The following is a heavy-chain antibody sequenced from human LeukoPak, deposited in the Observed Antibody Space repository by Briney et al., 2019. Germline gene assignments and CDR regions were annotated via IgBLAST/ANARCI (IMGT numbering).Heavy chain of an antibody. Sequence: SETLSLTCSVSGGSISSYYWSWIRQPPGKGLEWIGHIYGSGSTNYNPSLKSRVTLSVDTSKNQFSLKLSSVTAADTAVYYCAREGTSGTHLNWFDPWGQGTLVTVSS. D-gene: IGHD1-1*01. CDR3: AREGTSGTHLNWFDP. CDR1: GGSISSYY. V-gene: IGHV4-59*01. CDR2: IYGSGST. J-gene: IGHJ5*02.